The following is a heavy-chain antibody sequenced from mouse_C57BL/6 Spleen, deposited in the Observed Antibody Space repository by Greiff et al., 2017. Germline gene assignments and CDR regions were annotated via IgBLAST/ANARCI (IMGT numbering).Heavy chain of an antibody. V-gene: IGHV1-52*01. CDR2: IDPSDSDT. CDR3: ARKDDYDGVDD. J-gene: IGHJ2*01. Sequence: QVQLQQPGAELVRPGSSVKLSCKASGYTFTSYWMHWVKQRPIQGLEWIGNIDPSDSDTHYNQKFKGKATMTVDKSSSTAYMQLSSLTSEDSAVYYCARKDDYDGVDDWGQSTTLTVSS. D-gene: IGHD2-4*01. CDR1: GYTFTSYW.